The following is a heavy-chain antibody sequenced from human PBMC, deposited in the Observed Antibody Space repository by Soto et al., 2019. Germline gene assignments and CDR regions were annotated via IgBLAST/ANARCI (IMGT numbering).Heavy chain of an antibody. Sequence: PGGSLRLSCAASGFTFSNAWMSWVRQAPGKGLEWVGRIKSKTDGGTTDYAAPVKGRFTISRDDSKNTLYLQMNSLKTEGTAVYYCTTGAVAGHYYYYGMDVWGQGTTVTVSS. CDR1: GFTFSNAW. J-gene: IGHJ6*02. CDR2: IKSKTDGGTT. CDR3: TTGAVAGHYYYYGMDV. D-gene: IGHD6-19*01. V-gene: IGHV3-15*01.